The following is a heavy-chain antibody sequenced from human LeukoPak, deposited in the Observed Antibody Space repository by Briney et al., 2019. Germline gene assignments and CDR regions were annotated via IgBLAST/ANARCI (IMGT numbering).Heavy chain of an antibody. V-gene: IGHV4-34*01. CDR2: INHSGST. J-gene: IGHJ3*02. CDR3: DRRRLIVGAAPGAFGI. CDR1: GGSFSGYS. Sequence: SSETLSLTCAVYGGSFSGYSWSWVRQPPGKGLEWIGEINHSGSTNYNPSLKSRVTISVDTSKNQFSLKLSSVTAAHKPVYYGDRRRLIVGAAPGAFGIWGQGTMVTVSS. D-gene: IGHD1-26*01.